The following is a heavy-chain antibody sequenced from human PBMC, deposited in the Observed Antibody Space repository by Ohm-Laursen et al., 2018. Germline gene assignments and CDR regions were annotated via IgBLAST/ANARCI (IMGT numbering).Heavy chain of an antibody. CDR1: GGSISSYY. Sequence: PGTLSLTCTVSGGSISSYYWTWIRQPAGKGLEWIGRINTSGSTNYNPSLKSRVTMSVETSKNQLSLKLSSVTAADTAVYYCARDLGFAAPMDVWGQGTTVTVSS. CDR3: ARDLGFAAPMDV. D-gene: IGHD7-27*01. J-gene: IGHJ6*02. V-gene: IGHV4-4*07. CDR2: INTSGST.